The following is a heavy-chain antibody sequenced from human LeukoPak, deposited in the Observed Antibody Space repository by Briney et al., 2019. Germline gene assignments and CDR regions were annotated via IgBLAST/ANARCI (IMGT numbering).Heavy chain of an antibody. J-gene: IGHJ4*02. CDR1: GFTFSSYG. Sequence: PGGSLRLSCAASGFTFSSYGMHWVRQAPGKGLEWVAFIRYDGSNKYYADSVKGRFTISRDNSKNMRDLQMNSLRAEDTAVYYCAKGRGYSYTIFDYWGQGTLVTVSS. CDR2: IRYDGSNK. D-gene: IGHD5-18*01. CDR3: AKGRGYSYTIFDY. V-gene: IGHV3-30*02.